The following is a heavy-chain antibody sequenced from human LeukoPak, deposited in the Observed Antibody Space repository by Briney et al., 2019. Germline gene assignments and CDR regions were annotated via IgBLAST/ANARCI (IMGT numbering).Heavy chain of an antibody. CDR1: GFTFDDHA. J-gene: IGHJ4*02. Sequence: GGSLRLSCAASGFTFDDHAMHWVRQVPGKGLEWVSVVTWDGGSGYYADSVKGRFTISRDNSKNSLYLQMNSLRAEDTAVYYCARDGFLTGTTDYWGQGTLVTVSS. D-gene: IGHD1-20*01. CDR2: VTWDGGSG. V-gene: IGHV3-43D*03. CDR3: ARDGFLTGTTDY.